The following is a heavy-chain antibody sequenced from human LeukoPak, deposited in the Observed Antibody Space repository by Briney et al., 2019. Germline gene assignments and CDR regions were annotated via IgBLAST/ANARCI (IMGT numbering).Heavy chain of an antibody. CDR1: GFTFSSNA. V-gene: IGHV3-64*02. Sequence: PGGSLRLSCAASGFTFSSNALHWVRQAPGKGLEYVSAISSNGIRTYYADAVKGRFNISRDNSKNKMYLQMGSLRAEGMGVYYCARGSYCSSSNCYGIDYWGQGTVVTVSS. D-gene: IGHD2-2*01. CDR3: ARGSYCSSSNCYGIDY. CDR2: ISSNGIRT. J-gene: IGHJ4*02.